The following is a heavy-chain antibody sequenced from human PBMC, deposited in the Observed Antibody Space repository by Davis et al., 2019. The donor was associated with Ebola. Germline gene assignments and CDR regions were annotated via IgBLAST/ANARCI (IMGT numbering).Heavy chain of an antibody. Sequence: PSETLSLTCTVSGGSISSSSYYWGWIRQPPGKGLEWIGSIYYSGSTYYNPSLKSRVTISVDTSKNQFSLKLSSVTAADTAVYYCARDDYYGDYVGTWDYWGQGTLVTVSS. CDR2: IYYSGST. CDR1: GGSISSSSYY. J-gene: IGHJ4*02. D-gene: IGHD4-17*01. V-gene: IGHV4-39*07. CDR3: ARDDYYGDYVGTWDY.